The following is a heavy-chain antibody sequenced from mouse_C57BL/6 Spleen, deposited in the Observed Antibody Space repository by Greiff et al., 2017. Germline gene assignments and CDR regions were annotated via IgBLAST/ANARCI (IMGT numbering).Heavy chain of an antibody. Sequence: VQLQQSGPELVKPGASVKISCKASGYSFTDYNMNWVKQTNGKSLEWIGVINPNYGTTSYNQKFKGKAKLTVDQSSSTAYMELHSLTSEDSAVYYCTRTVDRFWFAYWGQGTLLTVSA. J-gene: IGHJ3*01. V-gene: IGHV1-39*01. CDR1: GYSFTDYN. D-gene: IGHD2-14*01. CDR3: TRTVDRFWFAY. CDR2: INPNYGTT.